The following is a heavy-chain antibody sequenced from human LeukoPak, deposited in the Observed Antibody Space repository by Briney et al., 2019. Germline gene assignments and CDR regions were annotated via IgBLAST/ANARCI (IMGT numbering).Heavy chain of an antibody. CDR1: GFTSSSYA. CDR3: ARGTHDYGDYVHDY. CDR2: ISYDGSNR. J-gene: IGHJ4*02. Sequence: GRSLRLSCAASGFTSSSYAKHWVRQAPGKGLEWVAVISYDGSNRYYADSVKGRFTISRDNSKNTLYLQMNSLRAEDTAVYYCARGTHDYGDYVHDYWGQGTLVTVSS. D-gene: IGHD4-17*01. V-gene: IGHV3-30-3*01.